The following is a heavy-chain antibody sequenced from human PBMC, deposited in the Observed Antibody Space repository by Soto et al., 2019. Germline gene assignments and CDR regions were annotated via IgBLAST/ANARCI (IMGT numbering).Heavy chain of an antibody. CDR1: GYTFTSYY. J-gene: IGHJ6*02. CDR3: ARDRGYYDFWSGYSTLSYYYYYHGMDV. V-gene: IGHV1-46*01. D-gene: IGHD3-3*01. Sequence: ASVKVSCKASGYTFTSYYMHWVRQAPGQGLEWMGIINPSGGSTSYAQKFQGRVTMTRDTSTSTVYMELSSLRSEDTAGYYCARDRGYYDFWSGYSTLSYYYYYHGMDVWGQGTTVTVSS. CDR2: INPSGGST.